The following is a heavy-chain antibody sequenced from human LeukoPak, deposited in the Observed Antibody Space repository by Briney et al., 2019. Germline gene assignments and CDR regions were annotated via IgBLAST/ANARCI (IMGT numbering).Heavy chain of an antibody. CDR2: ISGSGSGGST. Sequence: GGSLRLSCAASGFTFSSSAMSWVRQAPGKGLEWVSNISGSGSGGSTYYADSVKGRFTISRDNAKNSLYLQMNSLRAEDTAVYYCASLRYSSSWTFDYWGQGTLVTVSS. V-gene: IGHV3-23*01. CDR3: ASLRYSSSWTFDY. CDR1: GFTFSSSA. D-gene: IGHD6-13*01. J-gene: IGHJ4*02.